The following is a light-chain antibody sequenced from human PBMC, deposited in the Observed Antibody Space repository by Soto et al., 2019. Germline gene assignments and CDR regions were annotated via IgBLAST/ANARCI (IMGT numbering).Light chain of an antibody. J-gene: IGKJ3*01. V-gene: IGKV1-8*01. CDR2: AAS. Sequence: AIRMTQSPSSFSASTGDRVTITCRASQGISSYLAWYQQKPGKAPKLLIYAASTLQSGVPSRFSGSGSGTDFTLTISCLQSEDFATYYCQQYXTYPLTFGPGTKVEIK. CDR1: QGISSY. CDR3: QQYXTYPLT.